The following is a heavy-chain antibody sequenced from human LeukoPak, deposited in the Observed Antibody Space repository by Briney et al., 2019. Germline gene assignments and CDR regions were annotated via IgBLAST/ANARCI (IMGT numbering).Heavy chain of an antibody. CDR3: VSPRGFSYGYFDY. J-gene: IGHJ4*02. CDR2: IYYSKNT. D-gene: IGHD5-18*01. CDR1: GGSISSRSYY. Sequence: PSETLSLTCTVSGGSISSRSYYWGWIRQPPGKGLEWIGSIYYSKNTYYNPSLKSRVTISADTSKNQFSLTLGSVSATDTAVYYCVSPRGFSYGYFDYWGQGTLVTVSS. V-gene: IGHV4-39*01.